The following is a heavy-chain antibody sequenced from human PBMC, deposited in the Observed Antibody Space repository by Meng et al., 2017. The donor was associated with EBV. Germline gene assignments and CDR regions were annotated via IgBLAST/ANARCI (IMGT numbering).Heavy chain of an antibody. CDR2: LIPMSDAP. J-gene: IGHJ4*02. Sequence: VEAGAEVKKPGSSVKVSCKPSGGTFRSDDVSWVRTAPGQGLEWMGGLIPMSDAPHYAQKFQGRVTMTADESTNTHYMDMGGLRFEDPAVYYCASESGRGFTPDYWGQGTLVTVSS. V-gene: IGHV1-69*01. D-gene: IGHD3-10*01. CDR1: GGTFRSDD. CDR3: ASESGRGFTPDY.